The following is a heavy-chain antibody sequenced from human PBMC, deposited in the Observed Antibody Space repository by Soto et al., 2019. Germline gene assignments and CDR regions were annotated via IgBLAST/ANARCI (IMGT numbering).Heavy chain of an antibody. V-gene: IGHV1-3*01. J-gene: IGHJ4*02. CDR1: GYTFTSHA. CDR2: INAGNGNA. Sequence: ASVKVSCKASGYTFTSHAIHWARQAPGQRLEWMGWINAGNGNAKYSQQFQGRVTLTRDTSASTAYMELSSLKFEDTGVYYCARDTAMGLFDYWGQGALVTVSS. CDR3: ARDTAMGLFDY. D-gene: IGHD5-18*01.